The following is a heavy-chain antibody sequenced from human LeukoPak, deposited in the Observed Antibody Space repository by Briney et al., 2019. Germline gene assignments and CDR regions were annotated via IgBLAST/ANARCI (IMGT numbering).Heavy chain of an antibody. J-gene: IGHJ4*02. CDR3: ARASRSRSHYIRGPFDY. V-gene: IGHV4-30-4*01. CDR2: IYYSGST. D-gene: IGHD6-13*01. Sequence: SETLSLTCTVSGGSISSGDYYWSWIRQPPGKGLEWIGYIYYSGSTYYNPSLKSRVTISVDTSKNQFSLKLSSVTAADTAVYYCARASRSRSHYIRGPFDYWGQGTLVTVSS. CDR1: GGSISSGDYY.